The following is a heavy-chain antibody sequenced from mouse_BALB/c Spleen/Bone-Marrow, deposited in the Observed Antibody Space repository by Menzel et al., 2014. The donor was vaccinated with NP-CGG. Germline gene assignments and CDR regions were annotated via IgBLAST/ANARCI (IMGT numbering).Heavy chain of an antibody. CDR1: GFSLTNFG. CDR3: VRNGLILYFDV. D-gene: IGHD6-5*01. J-gene: IGHJ1*01. CDR2: MWGDGST. Sequence: QVQLQQSGPGLVAPSQSLSITCTVSGFSLTNFGVHWVRQPPGKGLEWLVVMWGDGSTTYNSALKSRLSISKDNSKSQVFLKMNSLQTDDTAIYYCVRNGLILYFDVWGAGTTVTVSS. V-gene: IGHV2-6*02.